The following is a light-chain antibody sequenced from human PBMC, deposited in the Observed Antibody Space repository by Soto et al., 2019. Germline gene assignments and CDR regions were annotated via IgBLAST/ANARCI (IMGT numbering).Light chain of an antibody. CDR1: QAISSH. V-gene: IGKV1-9*01. CDR2: GAS. J-gene: IGKJ3*01. Sequence: DIQLTQSPSFLSASVGGRVTITCRASQAISSHLAWYQQKPGKAPNLLIYGASTLQSGVPSRFSGSGSGTQFTLTISSLQPEDFATYYCQQLNSYPLTFGPRTTVDIK. CDR3: QQLNSYPLT.